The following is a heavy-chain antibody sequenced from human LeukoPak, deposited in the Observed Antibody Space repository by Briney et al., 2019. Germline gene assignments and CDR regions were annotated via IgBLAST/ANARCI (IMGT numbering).Heavy chain of an antibody. Sequence: SESLSLTCTVSGGSISSYYWNWIRRPPGKGLEWSGYIHYSGNTNYNPSLKSRVTISVDTSKNQFSLTLSSVTAADTAIYYCARSIHDYGDFYFDFWGQGTLVTVSS. V-gene: IGHV4-59*01. D-gene: IGHD4-17*01. J-gene: IGHJ4*02. CDR2: IHYSGNT. CDR1: GGSISSYY. CDR3: ARSIHDYGDFYFDF.